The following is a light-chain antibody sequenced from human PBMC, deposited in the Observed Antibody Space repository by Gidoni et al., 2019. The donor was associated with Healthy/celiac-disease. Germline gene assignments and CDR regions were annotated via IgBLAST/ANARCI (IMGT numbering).Light chain of an antibody. CDR2: DAS. Sequence: EIVLTQSPATLSLSPGERATLSCRASQSVSSYLACYQQKPGQAPRLLIYDASNRAPGIPARCSGGGSGTDFTLTSSSLEPEDFAVYYCQQRSNWLTFGGGTKVEIK. V-gene: IGKV3-11*01. J-gene: IGKJ4*01. CDR3: QQRSNWLT. CDR1: QSVSSY.